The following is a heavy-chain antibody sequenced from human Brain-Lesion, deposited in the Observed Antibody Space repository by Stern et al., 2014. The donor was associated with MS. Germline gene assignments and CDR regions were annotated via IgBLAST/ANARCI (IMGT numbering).Heavy chain of an antibody. J-gene: IGHJ4*02. CDR3: ARRGDSSSSGFDY. CDR1: GYRFTSNW. Sequence: EVQLVQSGAEVKKPGESLKISCKGSGYRFTSNWIGWVPQMPGKGLEWMGIIWPGDSDTRYSPSFQGQVTISADKSISTAYLQWSSLQASDTAMYYCARRGDSSSSGFDYWGQGTLVIVSS. V-gene: IGHV5-51*01. CDR2: IWPGDSDT. D-gene: IGHD6-6*01.